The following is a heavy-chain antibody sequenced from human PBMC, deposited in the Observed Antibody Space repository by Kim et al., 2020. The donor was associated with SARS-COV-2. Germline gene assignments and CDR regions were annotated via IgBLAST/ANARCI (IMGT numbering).Heavy chain of an antibody. CDR2: INHSGST. D-gene: IGHD3-10*01. CDR3: ARRRSGSGSYFRYYYGMDV. Sequence: SETLSLTCAVYGGSFSGYYWSWIRQPPGKGLEWIGEINHSGSTNYNPSLKSRVTISVDTSKNQFSLKLSSVTAADTAVYYCARRRSGSGSYFRYYYGMDVWGQGTTVTVSS. V-gene: IGHV4-34*01. J-gene: IGHJ6*02. CDR1: GGSFSGYY.